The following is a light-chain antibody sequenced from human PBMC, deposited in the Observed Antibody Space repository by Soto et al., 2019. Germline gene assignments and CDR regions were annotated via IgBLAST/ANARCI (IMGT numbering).Light chain of an antibody. CDR2: DAF. J-gene: IGKJ5*01. V-gene: IGKV3-11*01. Sequence: EIVLTQSPATLSLSPGERATLSCRDSQSVSGYLAWYQQKPGQAPRLLIYDAFNRATGIPARFGGSGSGTDFTLTISGLEPEDFAVYYCQHRRNWPLTFGQGTRLEIK. CDR1: QSVSGY. CDR3: QHRRNWPLT.